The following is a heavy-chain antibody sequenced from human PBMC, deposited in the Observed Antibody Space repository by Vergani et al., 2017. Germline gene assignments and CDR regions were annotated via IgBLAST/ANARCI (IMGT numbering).Heavy chain of an antibody. CDR1: GGSISSSSYY. J-gene: IGHJ4*02. CDR3: ARLNLMDSSGYRY. V-gene: IGHV4-39*01. Sequence: QLQLQESGPGLVKPSETLSLTCTVSGGSISSSSYYWGWIRHPPGKGLEWIGCIYYSGSTYSNPSLKSRVTISVDTSKNQFSLKLRSVSAADTAVYYCARLNLMDSSGYRYWGQGTLVTVSS. CDR2: IYYSGST. D-gene: IGHD3-22*01.